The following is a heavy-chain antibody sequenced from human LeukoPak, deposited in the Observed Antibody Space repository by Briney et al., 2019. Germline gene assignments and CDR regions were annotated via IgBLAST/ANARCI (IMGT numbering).Heavy chain of an antibody. J-gene: IGHJ4*02. V-gene: IGHV3-49*03. Sequence: WFRQAPGKGLGWVGFIRSKAYGGTTEYAASVKGRFTISRDDSKSIAYLQMNSLKTEDTAVYSCTRDPSYCGGDCYFSWGQGTLVTVSS. CDR2: IRSKAYGGTT. CDR3: TRDPSYCGGDCYFS. D-gene: IGHD2-21*02.